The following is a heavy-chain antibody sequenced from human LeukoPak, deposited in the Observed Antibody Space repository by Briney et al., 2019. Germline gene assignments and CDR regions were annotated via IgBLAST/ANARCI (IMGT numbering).Heavy chain of an antibody. CDR1: GYTFTSYA. CDR3: AKSPVRLRLGELSPPGDY. D-gene: IGHD3-16*02. V-gene: IGHV1-3*01. CDR2: INAGNGNT. J-gene: IGHJ4*02. Sequence: ASVKVSCKASGYTFTSYAMHWVRQAPGQRLEWMGWINAGNGNTKYSQKFQGRVTITRDTSASTAYMEPSSLRSEDTAVYYCAKSPVRLRLGELSPPGDYWGQGTLVTVSS.